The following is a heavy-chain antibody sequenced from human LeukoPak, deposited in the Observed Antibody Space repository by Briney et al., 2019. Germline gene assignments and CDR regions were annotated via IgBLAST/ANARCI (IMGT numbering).Heavy chain of an antibody. Sequence: SETLSLTCTVSGGSISSYYWSWIRKPPGKGLEWIGYIYYSGSTNYNPSLKSRVTISVDTSKNQFSLKLSSVTAADTAVYYCAKIKTTFGVVTHAFDIWGQGTIVTVSP. CDR2: IYYSGST. V-gene: IGHV4-59*01. J-gene: IGHJ3*02. CDR1: GGSISSYY. D-gene: IGHD3-3*01. CDR3: AKIKTTFGVVTHAFDI.